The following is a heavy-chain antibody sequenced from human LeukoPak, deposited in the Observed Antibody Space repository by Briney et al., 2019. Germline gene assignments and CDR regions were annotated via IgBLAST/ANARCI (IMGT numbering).Heavy chain of an antibody. D-gene: IGHD2-15*01. CDR2: IYYSGNT. Sequence: SETLSLTCTVSGGSISSYYWSWIRQPPGKGLEWNGYIYYSGNTNYNPSLKSRVTISVDTSKNQFSLKLSSVTAADTAVYYCARDRSRGYCSGGSCYPLQFDPWAREPWSPSPQ. J-gene: IGHJ5*02. CDR3: ARDRSRGYCSGGSCYPLQFDP. CDR1: GGSISSYY. V-gene: IGHV4-59*01.